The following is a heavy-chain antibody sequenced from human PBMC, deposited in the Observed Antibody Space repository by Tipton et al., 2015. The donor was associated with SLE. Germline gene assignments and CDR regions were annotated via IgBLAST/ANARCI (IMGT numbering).Heavy chain of an antibody. Sequence: TLSLTCTVSGGSISSHYWSWIRQPPGKGLEWIGYIYYSGSTNYNPSLKSRVTISVDTSRNQFSLKLSSVTAAGTAVYYCAREGGWRHDNYDYDMDVWGQGTAVTVSS. CDR2: IYYSGST. CDR3: AREGGWRHDNYDYDMDV. CDR1: GGSISSHY. D-gene: IGHD3-22*01. V-gene: IGHV4-59*11. J-gene: IGHJ6*02.